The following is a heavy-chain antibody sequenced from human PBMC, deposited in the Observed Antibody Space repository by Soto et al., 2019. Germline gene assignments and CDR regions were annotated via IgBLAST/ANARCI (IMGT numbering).Heavy chain of an antibody. Sequence: GGSLRLSCAASGFTFSSYAMSWVRQAPGKGLEWVSAISGSGGSTYYADSVKGRFTISRDNSKNTLYLQMNSLRAEDTAVHYCAKVSRVGATPSPTKHWGQGTLVTVSS. V-gene: IGHV3-23*01. CDR2: ISGSGGST. D-gene: IGHD1-26*01. CDR3: AKVSRVGATPSPTKH. CDR1: GFTFSSYA. J-gene: IGHJ1*01.